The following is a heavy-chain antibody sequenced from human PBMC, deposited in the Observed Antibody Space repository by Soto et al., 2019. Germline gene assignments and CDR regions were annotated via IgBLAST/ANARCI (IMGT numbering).Heavy chain of an antibody. D-gene: IGHD3-22*01. Sequence: PVDSLILSCPSSGFTFISYAISLFPQAPGKGPDRVSAIGGSGGSKYYADSVKGRFTISRDNAKNTLLLQMNRLRAEATDVYYCAKDTYSDDTSEMDVWGEGNTVTVSS. CDR1: GFTFISYA. J-gene: IGHJ6*04. V-gene: IGHV3-23*01. CDR3: AKDTYSDDTSEMDV. CDR2: IGGSGGSK.